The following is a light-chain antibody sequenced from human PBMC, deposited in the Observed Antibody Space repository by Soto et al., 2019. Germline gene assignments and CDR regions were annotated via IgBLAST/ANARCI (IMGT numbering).Light chain of an antibody. J-gene: IGLJ3*02. CDR1: SSDVGGYNY. Sequence: QSALTQPASVSGSPGQSITISCTGTSSDVGGYNYVSWYQQYPGKAPKLMIYDVSNRPSGVSNRFSGSKSGNTASLTISGHQAEDEADYYCISYTTSSTWVFGGGTKLTVL. V-gene: IGLV2-14*01. CDR3: ISYTTSSTWV. CDR2: DVS.